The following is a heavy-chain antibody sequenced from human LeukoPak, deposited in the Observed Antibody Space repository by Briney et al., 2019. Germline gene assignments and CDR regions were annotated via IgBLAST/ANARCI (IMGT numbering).Heavy chain of an antibody. V-gene: IGHV4-34*01. D-gene: IGHD3-10*01. CDR3: ARDRVWFDP. CDR2: INHSGST. J-gene: IGHJ5*02. Sequence: SETLSLTCAVYGGSFSGYYWSWIRQPPGKGLEWIGEINHSGSTNYNPSLKSRVTISVDTSKNQFSLKLTSVTAADTAVYYCARDRVWFDPWGQGTLVTVSS. CDR1: GGSFSGYY.